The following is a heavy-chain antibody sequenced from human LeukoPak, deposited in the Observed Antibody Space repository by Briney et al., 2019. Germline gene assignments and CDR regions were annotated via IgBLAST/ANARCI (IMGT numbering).Heavy chain of an antibody. V-gene: IGHV3-11*04. J-gene: IGHJ4*02. CDR2: INTRGNTV. CDR3: VAGYCSGGSCYLFDY. CDR1: GFSFGDYY. D-gene: IGHD2-15*01. Sequence: PGGSLRLSCAASGFSFGDYYMSWIRQAPGQGLEWLSYINTRGNTVYYADSVKGRFTISRDNSKNTLYLQMNSLRAEDTAVYYCVAGYCSGGSCYLFDYWGQGTLVTVSS.